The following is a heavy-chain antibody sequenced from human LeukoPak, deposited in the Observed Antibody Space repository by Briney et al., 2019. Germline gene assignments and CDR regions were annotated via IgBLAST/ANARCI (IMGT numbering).Heavy chain of an antibody. CDR3: ARAYGSGSSYHPDY. Sequence: ASVKVSCKASGYTFTAYYIHWVRQAPGQGLEWMGWINPNRGGTNSSQKFQDRVTLTRDTSISTAYMELSSLRSDDTAVYYCARAYGSGSSYHPDYWGQGTLVTVSS. CDR1: GYTFTAYY. CDR2: INPNRGGT. D-gene: IGHD3-10*01. V-gene: IGHV1-2*02. J-gene: IGHJ4*02.